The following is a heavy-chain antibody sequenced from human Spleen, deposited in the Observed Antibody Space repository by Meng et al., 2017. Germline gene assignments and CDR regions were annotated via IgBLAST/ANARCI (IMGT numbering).Heavy chain of an antibody. Sequence: GSLRLSCAVYGGSFSGYYWTWIRQPPGKGLEWIGEINHSGSTKYNPSLQSRVSTSVDRSKNQFSLKLNSVTAADTAVYYCARIIHTVTKPYWGQGTLVTVSS. CDR2: INHSGST. D-gene: IGHD4-17*01. CDR3: ARIIHTVTKPY. J-gene: IGHJ4*02. CDR1: GGSFSGYY. V-gene: IGHV4-34*01.